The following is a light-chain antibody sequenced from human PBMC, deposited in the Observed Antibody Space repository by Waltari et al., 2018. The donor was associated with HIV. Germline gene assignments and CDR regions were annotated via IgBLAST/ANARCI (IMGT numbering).Light chain of an antibody. CDR2: GAS. V-gene: IGKV3-20*01. Sequence: EVVLTQSPCTLSLSPGERATLSCRASQAVNIYLAWYQQKSGQAPRLLMFGASARAAGIPERFTGSGSGTDFTLTITRLEPEDFAVYYCQQYGSPPLTFGGGTKVEIK. J-gene: IGKJ4*01. CDR1: QAVNIY. CDR3: QQYGSPPLT.